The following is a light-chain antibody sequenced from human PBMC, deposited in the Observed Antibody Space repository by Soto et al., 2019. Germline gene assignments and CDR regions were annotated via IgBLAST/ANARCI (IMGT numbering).Light chain of an antibody. Sequence: QSVLTQPASVSGSPGQSITISCTGTSSVVGAYNYASWYQQYPGEAPKVIIYDVSHRPAGVSNRFSGSKSGNTASLTISGLQTQGEADCYCSSYTSATTYVFGTGTKVTVL. J-gene: IGLJ1*01. CDR1: SSVVGAYNY. V-gene: IGLV2-14*01. CDR3: SSYTSATTYV. CDR2: DVS.